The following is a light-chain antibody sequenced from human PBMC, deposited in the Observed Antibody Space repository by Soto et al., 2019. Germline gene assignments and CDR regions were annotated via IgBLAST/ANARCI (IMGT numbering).Light chain of an antibody. J-gene: IGLJ2*01. CDR2: SIN. CDR1: SSNIGSNT. Sequence: QSALTQPPSASGTPGQRVTISCSGSSSNIGSNTVNWYQQLPETAPKLLIYSINQRPSGVPDRFSGSKSGTSASLAISGLQSEDEADYYCASWDDSLNGVLFGGGTKLTVL. V-gene: IGLV1-44*01. CDR3: ASWDDSLNGVL.